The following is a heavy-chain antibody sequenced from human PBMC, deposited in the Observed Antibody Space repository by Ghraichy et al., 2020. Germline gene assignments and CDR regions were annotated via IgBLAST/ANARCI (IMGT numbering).Heavy chain of an antibody. CDR2: IYYSGST. CDR1: GGSISSSSYY. Sequence: SETLSLTCTVSGGSISSSSYYWGWIRQPPGKGLEWIGSIYYSGSTYYNPSLKSRVTISLDTSKNQFSLKLSSVTAADTAVYYCARPHALYTYGMDVWGQGTTVTVSS. J-gene: IGHJ6*02. V-gene: IGHV4-39*01. CDR3: ARPHALYTYGMDV. D-gene: IGHD4-11*01.